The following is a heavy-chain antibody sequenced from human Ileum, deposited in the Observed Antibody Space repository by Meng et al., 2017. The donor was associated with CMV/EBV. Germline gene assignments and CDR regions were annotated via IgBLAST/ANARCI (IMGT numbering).Heavy chain of an antibody. J-gene: IGHJ4*02. CDR1: GGSISSYY. D-gene: IGHD2-2*01. CDR3: AGTDCSSTSCSPFDY. Sequence: SGGSISSYYWSWIRQPPGKGLEWIGYIYYSGSTNYNPSLKSRVTISVDTSKNQFSLKLSSVTAADTAVYYCAGTDCSSTSCSPFDYWGQGTLVTVSS. V-gene: IGHV4-59*01. CDR2: IYYSGST.